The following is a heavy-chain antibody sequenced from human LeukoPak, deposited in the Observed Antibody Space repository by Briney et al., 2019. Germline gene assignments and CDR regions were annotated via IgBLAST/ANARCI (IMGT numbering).Heavy chain of an antibody. CDR1: GFTFSSYR. CDR2: ISPDGNNR. D-gene: IGHD3-16*01. J-gene: IGHJ4*02. V-gene: IGHV3-74*01. Sequence: PGGSLRLYCAPSGFTFSSYRMLLVRQAPGKGLVWVSRISPDGNNRSYADSVEGRFTISRDSARSTFYLQMNSLTAEDTAVYYCARGIQGHCGFWDWGQGTLVTVSS. CDR3: ARGIQGHCGFWD.